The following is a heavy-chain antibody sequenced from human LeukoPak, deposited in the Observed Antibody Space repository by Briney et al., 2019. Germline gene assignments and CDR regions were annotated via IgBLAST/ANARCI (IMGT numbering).Heavy chain of an antibody. V-gene: IGHV3-21*01. CDR3: ARDPHNVAANWFDP. Sequence: PGGSLRLSCAASGFTFKDYALNWVRQTPGKGLEWLSSISDDGAYIYYADSVKGRFTISRDNANNSLYLQMNSLTPDDTAVYYCARDPHNVAANWFDPWGQGALVTVSS. CDR2: ISDDGAYI. J-gene: IGHJ5*02. D-gene: IGHD6-13*01. CDR1: GFTFKDYA.